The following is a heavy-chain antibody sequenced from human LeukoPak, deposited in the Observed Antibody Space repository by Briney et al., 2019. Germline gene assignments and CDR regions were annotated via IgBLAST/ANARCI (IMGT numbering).Heavy chain of an antibody. CDR3: VRDDWGPAEG. CDR1: GFTFNNYW. V-gene: IGHV3-7*03. D-gene: IGHD3-16*01. CDR2: IKQDGNEK. J-gene: IGHJ4*02. Sequence: GGSLRLSCAASGFTFNNYWMSWVRQAPGKGLEWVANIKQDGNEKYYVDSVKGRFTISRDNAKNSLDLQMNSLRVEDTAVYYCVRDDWGPAEGWGPGTLVTVSS.